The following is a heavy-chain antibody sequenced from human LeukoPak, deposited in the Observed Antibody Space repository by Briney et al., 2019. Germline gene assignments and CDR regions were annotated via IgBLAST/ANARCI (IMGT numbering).Heavy chain of an antibody. V-gene: IGHV3-48*01. J-gene: IGHJ4*02. CDR2: ISISSTTI. D-gene: IGHD2-15*01. CDR1: GFTFSSYS. CDR3: AKWGCSGGSCYPFDY. Sequence: GGSLRLSCAASGFTFSSYSMNWVRQAPGKGLEWVSYISISSTTIYYADSVKGRFTISRDNAKNTLYLQMNSLRAEDTAVYYCAKWGCSGGSCYPFDYWGQGTLVTVSS.